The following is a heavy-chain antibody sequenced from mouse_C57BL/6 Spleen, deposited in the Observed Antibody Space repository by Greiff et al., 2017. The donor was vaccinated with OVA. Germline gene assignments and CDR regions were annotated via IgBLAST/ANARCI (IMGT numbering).Heavy chain of an antibody. V-gene: IGHV1-54*01. CDR1: GYAFTNYL. J-gene: IGHJ2*01. Sequence: QVQLQQSGAELVRPGTSVKVSCKASGYAFTNYLIEWVKQRPGQGLEWIGVINPGSGGTNYNEKFKGKATLTADKSSSTAYMQLSSLTSEDSAVYFCARSRITTVVAKGDYWGQGTTLTVSS. D-gene: IGHD1-1*01. CDR2: INPGSGGT. CDR3: ARSRITTVVAKGDY.